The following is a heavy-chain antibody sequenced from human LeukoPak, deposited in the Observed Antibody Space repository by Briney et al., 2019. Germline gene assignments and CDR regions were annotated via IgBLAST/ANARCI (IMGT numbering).Heavy chain of an antibody. CDR3: AKDLPNPGTSRHFQY. V-gene: IGHV3-23*01. J-gene: IGHJ1*01. Sequence: GGSLRLSCAASGFTFTSYAMSWVRQAPGKGLEWVSYISGRGGSTYYADSVKGRLNIYRDNSKNTLYLQMNSLRAEDTAVYYCAKDLPNPGTSRHFQYWGQGTLVTVSS. D-gene: IGHD2-8*01. CDR1: GFTFTSYA. CDR2: ISGRGGST.